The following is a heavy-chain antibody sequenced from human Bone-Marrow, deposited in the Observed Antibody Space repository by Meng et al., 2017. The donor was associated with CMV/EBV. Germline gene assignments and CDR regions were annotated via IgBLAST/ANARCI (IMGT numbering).Heavy chain of an antibody. CDR2: IKQDGSEK. CDR3: ARELTVTIGQGTHYYYYGMDV. Sequence: ETLSLTCAVYGGSFSGYYWSWVRQAPGKGLGWVANIKQDGSEKYYVDSVKGRFTISRDNAKNSLYLQMNSLRAEDTAVYYCARELTVTIGQGTHYYYYGMDVWGQGTTVTVSS. V-gene: IGHV3-7*01. J-gene: IGHJ6*02. CDR1: GGSFSGYY. D-gene: IGHD4-11*01.